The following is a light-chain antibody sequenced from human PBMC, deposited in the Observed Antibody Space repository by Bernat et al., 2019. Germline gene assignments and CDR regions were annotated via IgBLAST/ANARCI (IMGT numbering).Light chain of an antibody. Sequence: DIQMTQSPSTLSASVGDRVTITCRASQSISSWLAWYQQKPGKAPKLLIYKASSLESGVPSRFSVSGSGTEFTLTISSLQPDDFATYYCQHSQGFGQGTKVEIK. J-gene: IGKJ1*01. CDR3: QHSQG. V-gene: IGKV1-5*03. CDR1: QSISSW. CDR2: KAS.